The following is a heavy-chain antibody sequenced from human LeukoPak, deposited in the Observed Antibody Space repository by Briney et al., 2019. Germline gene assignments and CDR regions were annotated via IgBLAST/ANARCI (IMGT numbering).Heavy chain of an antibody. V-gene: IGHV1-2*02. CDR2: INPRTGDT. CDR1: GYTFTGNY. Sequence: GASVKVSCKASGYTFTGNYMHWVRQAPGQGLEWMGWINPRTGDTHYTQKFQGRVTMTRDTSISTAYMELSSLRSEDTAVYYCARDFYGSGSYYKFDYWGQGTLVTVSS. D-gene: IGHD3-10*01. CDR3: ARDFYGSGSYYKFDY. J-gene: IGHJ4*02.